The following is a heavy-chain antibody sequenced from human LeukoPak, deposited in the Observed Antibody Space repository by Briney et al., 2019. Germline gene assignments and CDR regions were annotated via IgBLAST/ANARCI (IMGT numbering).Heavy chain of an antibody. D-gene: IGHD6-6*01. CDR2: ISYDGSNE. V-gene: IGHV3-30*04. CDR3: ARDKGTSYPSSFDY. J-gene: IGHJ4*02. Sequence: GGSLRLSCAASGFTFSSYVMHWVRQAPGKGLEWVAIISYDGSNEYYADSVKGRFTISRDNSKNTLYLQMNSLRAADTAVYYCARDKGTSYPSSFDYWGQGTLVTVSS. CDR1: GFTFSSYV.